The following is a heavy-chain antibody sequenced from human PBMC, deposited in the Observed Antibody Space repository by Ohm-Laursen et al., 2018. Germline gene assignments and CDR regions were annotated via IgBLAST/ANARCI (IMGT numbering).Heavy chain of an antibody. CDR3: AREVRRVVEDWFDP. D-gene: IGHD2-15*01. Sequence: VASVKVSCKVSGGTFSSYAISWVRQAPGQGLEWMGGIIPIFGTANYAQKFQGRVTITADESTSTAYMELSSLRSEDTAVYYCAREVRRVVEDWFDPWGQGTLVTVSS. J-gene: IGHJ5*02. CDR2: IIPIFGTA. CDR1: GGTFSSYA. V-gene: IGHV1-69*13.